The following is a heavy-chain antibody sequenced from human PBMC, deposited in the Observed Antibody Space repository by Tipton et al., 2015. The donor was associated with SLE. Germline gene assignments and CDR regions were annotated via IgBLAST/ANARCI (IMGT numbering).Heavy chain of an antibody. Sequence: SLRLSCAASGFTFSDYWMTWVRQAPGKGLEWVSNIKYDGTEKYYVDSVKGRFSISRDNAENSLFLQMSSLRADDTGVYFCAREGGYGEDYWGQGILVTVSS. J-gene: IGHJ4*02. CDR2: IKYDGTEK. CDR3: AREGGYGEDY. CDR1: GFTFSDYW. V-gene: IGHV3-7*01. D-gene: IGHD5-12*01.